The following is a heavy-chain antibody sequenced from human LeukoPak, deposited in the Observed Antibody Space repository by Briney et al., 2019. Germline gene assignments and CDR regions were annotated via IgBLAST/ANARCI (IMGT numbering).Heavy chain of an antibody. Sequence: GGSLRLSCAASGFTFSSYAMSWVRQAPGKGLEWVSAISGCGGSTYYADSVKGRFTISRDNSKNTLYLQMNSLRAEDTAVYYCAAYYYGSGSNPLGYYYGMDVWGQGTTVTVSS. V-gene: IGHV3-23*01. D-gene: IGHD3-10*01. CDR3: AAYYYGSGSNPLGYYYGMDV. CDR2: ISGCGGST. J-gene: IGHJ6*02. CDR1: GFTFSSYA.